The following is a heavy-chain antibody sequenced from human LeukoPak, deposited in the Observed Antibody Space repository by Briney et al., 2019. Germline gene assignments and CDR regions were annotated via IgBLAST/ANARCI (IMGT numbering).Heavy chain of an antibody. CDR1: GFTFSSYV. V-gene: IGHV3-30*18. D-gene: IGHD1-26*01. CDR2: ISYDGGSK. Sequence: GRSLRLSCAASGFTFSSYVMHWVRQAPGKGLEWVAFISYDGGSKYYADSVKGRFTTYRDNSKNTLYLQMNSLRTEDTAVYCCAKDLEYSGSYIDCWGQGTLVTVSS. CDR3: AKDLEYSGSYIDC. J-gene: IGHJ4*02.